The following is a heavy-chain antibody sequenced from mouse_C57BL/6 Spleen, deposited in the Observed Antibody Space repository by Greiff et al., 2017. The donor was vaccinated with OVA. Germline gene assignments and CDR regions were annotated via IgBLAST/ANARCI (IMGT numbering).Heavy chain of an antibody. CDR1: GFHIKNIY. Sequence: VQLQQSVAELVRPGASVKLSCTASGFHIKNIYMHWVKQRPEQGLEWIGRIEPATGNTNYAPKFQGKATITADTSSNTAYLQLSSLTSEDTAIYYCALYDGGAPWGQGTLVTVSA. D-gene: IGHD2-12*01. CDR3: ALYDGGAP. V-gene: IGHV14-3*01. CDR2: IEPATGNT. J-gene: IGHJ3*01.